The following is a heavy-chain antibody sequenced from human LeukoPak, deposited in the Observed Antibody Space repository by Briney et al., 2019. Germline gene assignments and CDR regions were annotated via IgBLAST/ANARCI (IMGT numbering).Heavy chain of an antibody. J-gene: IGHJ4*02. V-gene: IGHV3-30-3*01. CDR1: GFTFSSHA. CDR2: ISYDGSNK. Sequence: PGGSLRLSCAASGFTFSSHAMHWVRQAPGKGLEWVAVISYDGSNKYYADSVKGRFTISRDNSKNTLYLQMNSLRAEDTAVYYCARTKPRKSSSWYFGDQDYWGQGTLVTVSS. CDR3: ARTKPRKSSSWYFGDQDY. D-gene: IGHD6-13*01.